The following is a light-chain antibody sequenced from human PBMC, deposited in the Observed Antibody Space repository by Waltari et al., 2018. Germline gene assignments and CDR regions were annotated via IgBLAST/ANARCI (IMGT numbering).Light chain of an antibody. J-gene: IGKJ1*01. CDR2: ASS. Sequence: EIVFTHSPATLSLSPGERATLSCRASQSIGQYLIWYQEKPGQAPRLLIYASSIRANGIPDRVSGGGSGTDFSLTIRSLEPEDLAVYYCQKNEALPETCGQGTKVEIK. V-gene: IGKV3-20*01. CDR1: QSIGQY. CDR3: QKNEALPET.